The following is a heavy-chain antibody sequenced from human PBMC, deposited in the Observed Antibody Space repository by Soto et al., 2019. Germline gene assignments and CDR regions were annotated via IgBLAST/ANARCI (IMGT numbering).Heavy chain of an antibody. D-gene: IGHD2-2*01. V-gene: IGHV4-30-2*01. CDR3: ARVPDR. CDR2: IYHSGST. J-gene: IGHJ5*02. Sequence: QLQLQESSSGLMKPSQTLSLTCAVSGGSISSGGYSWSWIRQPPGKGLEWIGYIYHSGSTYYNPSLKSRVTISVDRSKNQFSLKLSSVTAADTAVYYCARVPDRWGQGTLVTVSS. CDR1: GGSISSGGYS.